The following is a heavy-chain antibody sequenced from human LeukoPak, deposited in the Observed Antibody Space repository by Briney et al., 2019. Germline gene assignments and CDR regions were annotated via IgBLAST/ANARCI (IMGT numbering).Heavy chain of an antibody. J-gene: IGHJ4*02. CDR3: ARHTDIAPLSSLKY. Sequence: SGTLSLTCGVSGGSISGTNWWSWVRQPPGQGLEWIGEISLAGQTNYNPSLNGRVTMSLDKSSNQLSLHLTSVTAADTAVYYCARHTDIAPLSSLKYWGQGTLVTVSS. CDR1: GGSISGTNW. V-gene: IGHV4-4*02. CDR2: ISLAGQT. D-gene: IGHD6-13*01.